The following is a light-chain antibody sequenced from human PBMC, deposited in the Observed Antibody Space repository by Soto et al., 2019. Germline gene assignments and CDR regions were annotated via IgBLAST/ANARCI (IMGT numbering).Light chain of an antibody. V-gene: IGLV2-14*01. J-gene: IGLJ6*01. Sequence: QSSLTQPASVSGSPGQSITVSCTGTNTDVGGYNYVSWYQHRPGKAPRLMIYEVRNRLSGVSNRFSGSKSGNTASQTISGLQSEDEADYYCTSYTPTGALVFGSGTKVTVL. CDR2: EVR. CDR3: TSYTPTGALV. CDR1: NTDVGGYNY.